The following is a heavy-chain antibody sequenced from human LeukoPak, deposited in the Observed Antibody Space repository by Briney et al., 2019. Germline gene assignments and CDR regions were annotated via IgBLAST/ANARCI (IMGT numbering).Heavy chain of an antibody. Sequence: PGGSLRLSCAASGFTFSSYSMNWVRQAPGKGLEWVSYISSSSSTIYYADSVKGRFTISRDNAKNSLYLQMNSLRAEDTAVYYCARRDYYASSGYYDFSYWGQGTLVAVSS. J-gene: IGHJ4*02. D-gene: IGHD3-22*01. V-gene: IGHV3-48*01. CDR2: ISSSSSTI. CDR3: ARRDYYASSGYYDFSY. CDR1: GFTFSSYS.